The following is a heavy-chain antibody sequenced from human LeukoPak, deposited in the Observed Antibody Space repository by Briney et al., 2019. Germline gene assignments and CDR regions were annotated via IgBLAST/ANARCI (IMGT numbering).Heavy chain of an antibody. Sequence: ASVKVSCKASGYTFTGYYMHWVRQAPGQGLEWMGWINPNSGGTNYAQKFQGRVTMTRDTSISTAYMELSRLRSDDTAVYYCARKYCYDSSGYPYWGQGTLVTVSS. CDR2: INPNSGGT. V-gene: IGHV1-2*02. CDR3: ARKYCYDSSGYPY. CDR1: GYTFTGYY. J-gene: IGHJ4*02. D-gene: IGHD3-22*01.